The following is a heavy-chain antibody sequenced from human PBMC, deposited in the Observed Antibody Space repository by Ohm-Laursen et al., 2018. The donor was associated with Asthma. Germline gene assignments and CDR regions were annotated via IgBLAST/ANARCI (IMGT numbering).Heavy chain of an antibody. CDR2: ISAYNGNT. J-gene: IGHJ4*02. CDR3: ARGPRILYWWD. CDR1: GYTFTSYG. V-gene: IGHV1-18*04. Sequence: ASVKVSCKASGYTFTSYGISWVRQAPGQGLEWMGWISAYNGNTNYAQKFQGRVTMTRNTSISTAYMELSSLRSEDTAVYYCARGPRILYWWDWGQGTLVTVSS. D-gene: IGHD2-8*02.